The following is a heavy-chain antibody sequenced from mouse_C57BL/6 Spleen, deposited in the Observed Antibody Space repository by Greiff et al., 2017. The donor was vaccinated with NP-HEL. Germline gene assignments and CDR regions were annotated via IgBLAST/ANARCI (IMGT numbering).Heavy chain of an antibody. CDR1: GFSLTSYG. D-gene: IGHD2-2*01. Sequence: QVQLQQSGPGLVQPSQSLSITCTVSGFSLTSYGVHWVRQPPGKGLEWLGVIWSGGSTDYNAAFISRLRISKDNSKSQVFFKMNSLQADDTAIYYCAKDDGYDGYYFDYWGQGTTLTVSS. J-gene: IGHJ2*01. V-gene: IGHV2-4*01. CDR3: AKDDGYDGYYFDY. CDR2: IWSGGST.